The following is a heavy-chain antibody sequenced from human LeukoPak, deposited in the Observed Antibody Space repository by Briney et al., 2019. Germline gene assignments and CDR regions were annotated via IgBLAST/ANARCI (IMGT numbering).Heavy chain of an antibody. Sequence: ASVKVSCKASGYTFTGYYMHWVRQAPGQGLEWMGWINPNSGGTNYAQKFQGRVTMTRDTSISTAYMELSRLRSDDTAVYYCAREGEHYYDSSGYYFFDYWGQGTLVTVSS. J-gene: IGHJ4*02. D-gene: IGHD3-22*01. V-gene: IGHV1-2*02. CDR3: AREGEHYYDSSGYYFFDY. CDR1: GYTFTGYY. CDR2: INPNSGGT.